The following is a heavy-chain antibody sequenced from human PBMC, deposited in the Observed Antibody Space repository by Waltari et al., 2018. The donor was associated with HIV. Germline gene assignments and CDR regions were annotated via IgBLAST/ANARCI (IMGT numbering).Heavy chain of an antibody. D-gene: IGHD4-17*01. V-gene: IGHV4-34*01. CDR2: SSHSGST. CDR1: GGSFSGYY. CDR3: ARVSDYLDACDI. Sequence: QVQLQQWGAGRLKPSETLSLTCAVYGGSFSGYYWSWTRQPPGQGLDRIGESSHSGSTNHNPSLMSRVTISVYTSNNQFSLKLSSVTAAVTAVYYFARVSDYLDACDIWGQGTMVTFSS. J-gene: IGHJ3*02.